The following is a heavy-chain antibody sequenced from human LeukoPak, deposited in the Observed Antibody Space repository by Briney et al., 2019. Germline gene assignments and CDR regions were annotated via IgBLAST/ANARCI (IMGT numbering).Heavy chain of an antibody. V-gene: IGHV3-30*03. D-gene: IGHD6-19*01. J-gene: IGHJ4*02. CDR1: GFTFSSYG. Sequence: QPGGSLRLSCAASGFTFSSYGMHWVRQAPGKGLEWVAVISYDGSNKYYADSVKGRFTISRDNSKNTLYLQMNSLRAEDTAVYYCASSHPVAGYLGGWGQGTLVTVSS. CDR2: ISYDGSNK. CDR3: ASSHPVAGYLGG.